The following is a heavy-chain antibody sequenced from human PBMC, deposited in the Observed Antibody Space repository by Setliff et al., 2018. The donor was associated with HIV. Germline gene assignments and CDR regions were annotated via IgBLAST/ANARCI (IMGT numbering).Heavy chain of an antibody. CDR3: ARDDTVVRGHIDY. Sequence: SETLSLTCAVSGGSISTNNWWTWIRQPPGKGLEWIGEINHSGSTTYNPSLRSRVTMSIDTSQNQFSLKLNSVTAADTAVYYCARDDTVVRGHIDYWGQGTLVTVSS. V-gene: IGHV4-4*02. CDR1: GGSISTNNW. D-gene: IGHD3-10*01. CDR2: INHSGST. J-gene: IGHJ4*02.